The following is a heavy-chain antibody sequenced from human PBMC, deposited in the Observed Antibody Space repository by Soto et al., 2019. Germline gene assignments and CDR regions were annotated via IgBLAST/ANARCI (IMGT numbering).Heavy chain of an antibody. CDR1: GFTFSGYW. V-gene: IGHV3-7*05. CDR2: IKQDGSEQ. CDR3: AREAV. Sequence: EAKLVESGGGLVQPGGSLRLSCAASGFTFSGYWMSWVRQAPGKGLEWVANIKQDGSEQFYVDSVKGRFTISRDNAKNSLYLQMNSLRAEDTAVYYCAREAVWGQGTTVTVSS. J-gene: IGHJ6*02.